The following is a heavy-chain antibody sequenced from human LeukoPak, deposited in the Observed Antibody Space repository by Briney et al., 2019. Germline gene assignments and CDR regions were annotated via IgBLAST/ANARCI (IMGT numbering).Heavy chain of an antibody. V-gene: IGHV4-30-2*01. D-gene: IGHD3-22*01. CDR3: ARGPSNLLPGAFDI. CDR2: IYHSGST. J-gene: IGHJ3*02. Sequence: PSETLSLPCAVSGGSISSGGYSWSGIRQPPGKGVEGIGYIYHSGSTYYNPSRKSRVTISVDRSKNQFSLKLSSVTAADTAVYYCARGPSNLLPGAFDIWGQGTMVTVSS. CDR1: GGSISSGGYS.